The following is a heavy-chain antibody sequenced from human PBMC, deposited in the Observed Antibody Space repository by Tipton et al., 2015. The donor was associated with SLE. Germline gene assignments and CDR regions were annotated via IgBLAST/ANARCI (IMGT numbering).Heavy chain of an antibody. CDR1: GGSFSGIY. D-gene: IGHD6-6*01. V-gene: IGHV4-34*01. CDR3: ATKGIRRIAARPKAFDI. CDR2: INNSGST. J-gene: IGHJ3*02. Sequence: TLSLTCAVYGGSFSGIYWRWIRQPPGKGLEWIGEINNSGSTNYNPSLKSRVIISVDTSKNQFSLKLSSVTAADTAVYYCATKGIRRIAARPKAFDIWGQGTMVTVSS.